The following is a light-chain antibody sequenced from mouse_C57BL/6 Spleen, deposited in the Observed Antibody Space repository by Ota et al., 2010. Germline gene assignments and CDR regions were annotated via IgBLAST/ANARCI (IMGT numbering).Light chain of an antibody. CDR1: EDISTY. Sequence: DIQMTQTTSSLSASLGDRVTISCRASEDISTYLNWYQQKPDGTVKLLIYYTSGLHSGVPSRFSGSRSGSDYSLTISSLESEDFVDYYCLQYASSPLTFGAGTKLELK. J-gene: IGKJ5*01. CDR3: LQYASSPLT. CDR2: YTS. V-gene: IGKV10-95*01.